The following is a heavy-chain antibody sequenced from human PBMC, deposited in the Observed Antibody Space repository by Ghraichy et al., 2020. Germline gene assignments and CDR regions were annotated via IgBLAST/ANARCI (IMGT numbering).Heavy chain of an antibody. Sequence: SETLSLTCTVSGGSISSYYWSWIRQPPGKGLEWIGYIYYSGSTNYNPSLKSRVTISVDTSKNQFSLKLSSVTAADTAVYYCARDIRYSSGWYLDYWGQGTLVTVSS. V-gene: IGHV4-59*01. J-gene: IGHJ4*02. CDR1: GGSISSYY. D-gene: IGHD6-19*01. CDR2: IYYSGST. CDR3: ARDIRYSSGWYLDY.